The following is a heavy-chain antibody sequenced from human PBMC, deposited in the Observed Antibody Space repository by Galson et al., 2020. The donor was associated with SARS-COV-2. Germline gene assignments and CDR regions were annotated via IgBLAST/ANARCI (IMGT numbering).Heavy chain of an antibody. CDR2: ISSSSSTI. J-gene: IGHJ3*02. CDR3: ARDGYCSGGSCWGDAFDI. Sequence: GGSLRLSCAASGFTFSSYSMNWVRQAPGKGLEWVSYISSSSSTIYYADSVKGRFTISRDNAKNSLYLQMNSLRAEDTAVYYCARDGYCSGGSCWGDAFDIWGQGTMVTVSS. CDR1: GFTFSSYS. D-gene: IGHD2-15*01. V-gene: IGHV3-48*04.